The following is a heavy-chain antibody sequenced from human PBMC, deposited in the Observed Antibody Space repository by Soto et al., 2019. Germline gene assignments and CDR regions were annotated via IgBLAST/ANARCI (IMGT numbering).Heavy chain of an antibody. J-gene: IGHJ4*02. CDR2: IYPGDSDT. V-gene: IGHV5-51*01. D-gene: IGHD3-22*01. Sequence: GESLKISCKGSGYSFTSYWIGWVRQMPGKGLEWMGIIYPGDSDTRYSPSFQGQVTISADKSISTAYLQWSSLKASDTAMHYCARVETYDSSGYYSHYWGQGTLVTVSS. CDR1: GYSFTSYW. CDR3: ARVETYDSSGYYSHY.